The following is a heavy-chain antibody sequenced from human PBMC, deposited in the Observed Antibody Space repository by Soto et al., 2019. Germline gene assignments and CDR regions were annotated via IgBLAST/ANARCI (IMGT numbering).Heavy chain of an antibody. CDR3: ASHYDSSGYYYRGLDY. Sequence: APGQGLEWMGGIIPIFGTADYAQKFQGRVTITADESTSTGNMELSSLRSEDTAVYYCASHYDSSGYYYRGLDYWGQGTLVTVSS. CDR2: IIPIFGTA. J-gene: IGHJ4*02. D-gene: IGHD3-22*01. V-gene: IGHV1-69*01.